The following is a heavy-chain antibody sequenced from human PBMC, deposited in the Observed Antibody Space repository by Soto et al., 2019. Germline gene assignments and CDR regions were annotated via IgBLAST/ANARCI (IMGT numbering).Heavy chain of an antibody. V-gene: IGHV5-51*01. J-gene: IGHJ6*02. CDR1: GYSFTSYW. CDR3: ARLGDCSSTSCYHIYKYYYGMDV. D-gene: IGHD2-2*01. Sequence: GESLKISCKGSGYSFTSYWIGWVRQMPGKGLEWMGIIYPGDSDTRYSPSFQGQVIISADKSISTAYLQWSSLKASDTAMYYCARLGDCSSTSCYHIYKYYYGMDVWGQGTTVTVSS. CDR2: IYPGDSDT.